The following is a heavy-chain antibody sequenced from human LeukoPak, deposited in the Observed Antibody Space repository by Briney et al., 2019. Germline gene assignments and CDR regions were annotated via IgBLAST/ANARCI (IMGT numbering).Heavy chain of an antibody. D-gene: IGHD1-1*01. J-gene: IGHJ6*03. CDR1: GFTFSSYG. CDR2: IRGSGDRT. Sequence: GGSLRVSCAASGFTFSSYGMSWVRQAPGKGLEWVSCIRGSGDRTFYADSVKGRFTISRDNSKNTLSLQMNSLRAEDTAVYYCAKGLKTTVGPYMGYHYYMDVWGKGTTVTVSS. V-gene: IGHV3-23*01. CDR3: AKGLKTTVGPYMGYHYYMDV.